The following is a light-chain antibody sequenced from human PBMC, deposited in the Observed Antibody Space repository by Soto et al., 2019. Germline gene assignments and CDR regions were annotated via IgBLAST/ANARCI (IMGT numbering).Light chain of an antibody. V-gene: IGKV3-15*01. Sequence: EVVLTQSPGTLSLSPGERATLSCRASEIVGSNYVAWYQHKPGQTPRLLIYDTSTRATGVPTRFSGSRSGAEFTLTINSLQSEDFAVYYCQPYNNWPLTFGGGTKVDIK. CDR3: QPYNNWPLT. CDR1: EIVGSN. J-gene: IGKJ4*01. CDR2: DTS.